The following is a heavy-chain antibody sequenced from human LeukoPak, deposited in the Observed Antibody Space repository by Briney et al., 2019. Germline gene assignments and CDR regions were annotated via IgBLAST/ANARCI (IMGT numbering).Heavy chain of an antibody. CDR3: ARAGSGIGYFDY. J-gene: IGHJ4*02. D-gene: IGHD3-10*01. CDR2: ISYGGRT. CDR1: GGFISSSDW. Sequence: SETLSLTCAVSGGFISSSDWWSWVRQPPGRGLEWIGEISYGGRTNYNPSLKSRVTISIDKSTNHFSLRVSSVTAADTAVYYCARAGSGIGYFDYWGQGALVTTSS. V-gene: IGHV4-4*02.